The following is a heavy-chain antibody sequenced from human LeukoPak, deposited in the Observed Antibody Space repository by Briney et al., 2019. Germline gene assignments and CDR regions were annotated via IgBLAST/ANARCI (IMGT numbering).Heavy chain of an antibody. V-gene: IGHV4-59*12. CDR1: GGSMSYYY. Sequence: SETLSLTCTVSGGSMSYYYWTWIRQTPGKGLEWIGYKYYDGNSGNTNYNPSLKSRVTISVDTSKNQFSLKLSSVTAADTAVYYCARGRRRSYYYGSGSYYLDYWGQGTLVTVSS. CDR2: KYYDGNSGNT. CDR3: ARGRRRSYYYGSGSYYLDY. J-gene: IGHJ4*02. D-gene: IGHD3-10*01.